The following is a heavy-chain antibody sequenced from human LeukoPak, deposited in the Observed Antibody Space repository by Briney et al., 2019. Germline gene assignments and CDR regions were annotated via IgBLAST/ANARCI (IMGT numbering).Heavy chain of an antibody. J-gene: IGHJ4*02. V-gene: IGHV3-30-3*01. CDR1: GFTFSSYA. D-gene: IGHD1-26*01. Sequence: PGRSLRLSCEASGFTFSSYAFHWVRQAPGKGLEWVAFLSSDGSSKYYADSVKGRFTISRDNSKNTLYLQMNSLRAEDTAVYYCARGPVGATSRNWFDYWGQGTLVTVSS. CDR3: ARGPVGATSRNWFDY. CDR2: LSSDGSSK.